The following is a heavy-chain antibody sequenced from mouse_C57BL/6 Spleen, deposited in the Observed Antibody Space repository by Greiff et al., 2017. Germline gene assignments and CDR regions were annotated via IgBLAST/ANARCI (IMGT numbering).Heavy chain of an antibody. Sequence: QVQLQQPGAELVKPGASVKMSCKASGYTFTSYWITWVKQRPGQGLEWIGDIYPGSGSTNYNEKFKSKATLTVDTSSSTAYMQLSSRTSEDSAVYYCARQEGSYAMDYWGQGTSVTVSS. CDR2: IYPGSGST. CDR3: ARQEGSYAMDY. J-gene: IGHJ4*01. D-gene: IGHD3-3*01. CDR1: GYTFTSYW. V-gene: IGHV1-55*01.